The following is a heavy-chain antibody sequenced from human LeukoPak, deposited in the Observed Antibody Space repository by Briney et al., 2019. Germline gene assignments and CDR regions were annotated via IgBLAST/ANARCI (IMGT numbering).Heavy chain of an antibody. V-gene: IGHV4-59*08. CDR3: ARRARSSGWYYYYYMDV. CDR1: GGSISSYY. D-gene: IGHD6-19*01. Sequence: KPSETLSLTCTVSGGSISSYYWSWIRQPPGKGLEWIGYIYYSGSTNYNPSLESRVTISVDTSKNQFSLKLSSVTAADTAVYYCARRARSSGWYYYYYMDVWGKGTTVTVSS. J-gene: IGHJ6*03. CDR2: IYYSGST.